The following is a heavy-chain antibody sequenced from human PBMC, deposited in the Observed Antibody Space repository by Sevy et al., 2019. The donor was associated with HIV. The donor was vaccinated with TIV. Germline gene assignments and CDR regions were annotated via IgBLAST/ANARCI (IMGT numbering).Heavy chain of an antibody. CDR1: GFSFSYYG. J-gene: IGHJ6*02. D-gene: IGHD1-26*01. V-gene: IGHV3-30*18. CDR3: ANAYSGSYSHSYLYALDV. CDR2: ISHDGINE. Sequence: GGSLRLSCIGSGFSFSYYGIHWVRQSPGKGLDWVALISHDGINEYYADSVKGRFTISRDNSKNTVYLEMNSLRNEDTAIYFCANAYSGSYSHSYLYALDVWGQGTTVTLFS.